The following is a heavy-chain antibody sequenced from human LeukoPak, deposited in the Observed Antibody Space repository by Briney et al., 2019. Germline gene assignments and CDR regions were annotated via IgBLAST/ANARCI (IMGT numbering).Heavy chain of an antibody. V-gene: IGHV4-4*07. Sequence: PSETLSLTCTVSGGSISDYFWNWIRQPAGKGLEWIGRIYSSGSTNYNPSLKGRATMSVDTPKKHFSLKLSSVTAADTAAYYCARTSGNYYWERHFDYWGQGTLVTVSS. J-gene: IGHJ4*02. CDR2: IYSSGST. D-gene: IGHD1-26*01. CDR3: ARTSGNYYWERHFDY. CDR1: GGSISDYF.